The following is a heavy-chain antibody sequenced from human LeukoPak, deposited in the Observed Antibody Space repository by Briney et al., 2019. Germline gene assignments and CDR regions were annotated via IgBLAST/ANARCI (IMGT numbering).Heavy chain of an antibody. CDR3: ARGGYSYGYMGYFDY. Sequence: ASVKVSCKASGYTFSIYGISWVRPAPGQGLEWVASISPYNGNTNYAQKFQGRLTMTTDSSTSTAYMELRSLRSDDTAVYYCARGGYSYGYMGYFDYWGQGTLVTVSS. D-gene: IGHD5-18*01. V-gene: IGHV1-18*01. J-gene: IGHJ4*02. CDR1: GYTFSIYG. CDR2: ISPYNGNT.